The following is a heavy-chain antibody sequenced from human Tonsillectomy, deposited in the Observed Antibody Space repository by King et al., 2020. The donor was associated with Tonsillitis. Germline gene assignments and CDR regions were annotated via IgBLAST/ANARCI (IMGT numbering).Heavy chain of an antibody. V-gene: IGHV4-34*01. Sequence: VQLQQWGAGLLKPSETLSLTCAVYGGSFSGYYWSWIRQPPGKGLEWIGEINHSGSTNYNPSLKSRVTISVDTSKNQFSLKLSSVTAADTAVYYCARENRYHYDYGFDPWGQGTLVTVSS. CDR3: ARENRYHYDYGFDP. CDR2: INHSGST. J-gene: IGHJ5*02. CDR1: GGSFSGYY. D-gene: IGHD3-3*01.